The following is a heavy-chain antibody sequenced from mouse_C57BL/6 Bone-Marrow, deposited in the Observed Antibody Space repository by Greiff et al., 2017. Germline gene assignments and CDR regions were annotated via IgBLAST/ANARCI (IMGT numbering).Heavy chain of an antibody. CDR2: IHPNSGST. Sequence: QVQLQQPGAELVKPGASVKLSCKASGYTFTSYWMHWVKQRPGQGLEWIGMIHPNSGSTNYNEKFKSKATLTVDKSSSSAFMQLSSLTSEDSAVYYCARSTAVWLRRGSWFAYWGQGTLVTVSA. D-gene: IGHD2-2*01. V-gene: IGHV1-64*01. CDR3: ARSTAVWLRRGSWFAY. J-gene: IGHJ3*01. CDR1: GYTFTSYW.